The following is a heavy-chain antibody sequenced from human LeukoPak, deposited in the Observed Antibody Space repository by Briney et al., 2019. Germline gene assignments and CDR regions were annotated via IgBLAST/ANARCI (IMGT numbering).Heavy chain of an antibody. CDR2: INHSGST. J-gene: IGHJ4*02. CDR1: GGSFSGYY. D-gene: IGHD4-17*01. Sequence: SETLSLTCAVYGGSFSGYYWSWIRQPPGKGLEWIGEINHSGSTNYNPSLKSRVTISVDTSKNQFSLKLSSATAADTAVYYCARVGYGDFRDYWGQGTLVTVSS. CDR3: ARVGYGDFRDY. V-gene: IGHV4-34*01.